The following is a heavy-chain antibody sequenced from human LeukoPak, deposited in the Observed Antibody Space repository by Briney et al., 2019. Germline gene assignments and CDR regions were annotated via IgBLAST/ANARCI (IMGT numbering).Heavy chain of an antibody. V-gene: IGHV3-53*01. CDR2: IYTGGNS. CDR1: GFTVSSTH. D-gene: IGHD4-23*01. J-gene: IGHJ4*02. CDR3: ARSTVVTPSVDY. Sequence: GGSLRLSCAASGFTVSSTHMVWVRQAPGKGLEWVSVIYTGGNSYYAGSVQGRFIISRDISKNTLYLQMNSLRAEDTAVYYCARSTVVTPSVDYWGQGTLVTVSS.